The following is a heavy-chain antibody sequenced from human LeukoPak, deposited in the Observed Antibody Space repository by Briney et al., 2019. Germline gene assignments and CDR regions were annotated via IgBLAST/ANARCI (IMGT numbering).Heavy chain of an antibody. Sequence: SVKVSCKASGGTFSSYAISWVRQAPGQGLEWMGRIIPIFGTANYAQKFQGRVTITTDESTSTAYMELSSLRSEDTAVYYCARDGTAAGLYFDLWGQGTLVTVSS. D-gene: IGHD6-13*01. CDR1: GGTFSSYA. CDR3: ARDGTAAGLYFDL. CDR2: IIPIFGTA. V-gene: IGHV1-69*05. J-gene: IGHJ4*01.